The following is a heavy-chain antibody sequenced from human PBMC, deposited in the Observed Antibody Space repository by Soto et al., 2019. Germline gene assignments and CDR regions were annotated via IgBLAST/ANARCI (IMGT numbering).Heavy chain of an antibody. CDR2: IIPILGIA. D-gene: IGHD2-15*01. Sequence: ASVKVSCKASGGTFSSYTISWVRQAPGQGLEWMGRIIPILGIANYAQKFQGRVTITADKSTSTAYMELSSLGSEDTAVYYCAIGYCSGGSCYFDYWGQGTLVTVSS. CDR1: GGTFSSYT. J-gene: IGHJ4*02. V-gene: IGHV1-69*02. CDR3: AIGYCSGGSCYFDY.